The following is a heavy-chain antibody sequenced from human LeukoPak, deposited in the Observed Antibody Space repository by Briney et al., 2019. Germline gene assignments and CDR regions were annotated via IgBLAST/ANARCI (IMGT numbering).Heavy chain of an antibody. CDR1: GYTFTGYY. V-gene: IGHV1-2*02. CDR3: ARVVRGDFSWFDP. CDR2: INPNSGGT. D-gene: IGHD2-21*01. Sequence: VASVKVSCKASGYTFTGYYMHWVRQAPGQGLEWMGWINPNSGGTNYAQKFQGRVTMTRDTSISTAYMELSRLRSDDTAVYYCARVVRGDFSWFDPWGQGTLVTVSS. J-gene: IGHJ5*02.